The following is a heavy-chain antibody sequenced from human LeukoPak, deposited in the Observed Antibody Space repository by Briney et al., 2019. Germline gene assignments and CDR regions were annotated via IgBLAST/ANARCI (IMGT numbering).Heavy chain of an antibody. D-gene: IGHD6-19*01. J-gene: IGHJ4*02. CDR1: GFTFSSYE. V-gene: IGHV3-48*03. CDR3: AKDHLPGIVVADRDY. CDR2: ISSSGSTI. Sequence: GVLRLSCAASGFTFSSYEMNWVRQAPGKGLEWVSYISSSGSTIYYADSVKGRFTISRDNAKNSLYLQINSLRAEDTAVYYCAKDHLPGIVVADRDYWGQGTLVTVSS.